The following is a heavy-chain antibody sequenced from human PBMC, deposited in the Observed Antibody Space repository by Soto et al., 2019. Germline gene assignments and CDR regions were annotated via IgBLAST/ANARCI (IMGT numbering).Heavy chain of an antibody. CDR1: GGSISSSNW. J-gene: IGHJ4*02. Sequence: QVQLQESGPGLVKPSGTLSLTCAVSGGSISSSNWWSWVRQPPGKGLEWIGEIYHSGSTNYNPSLKTRDTISVDKSKNQFSLKLSSMTAEETAVYYCSRAAMGGSSWPFDYWGQGTLVTVSS. V-gene: IGHV4-4*02. CDR3: SRAAMGGSSWPFDY. CDR2: IYHSGST. D-gene: IGHD6-13*01.